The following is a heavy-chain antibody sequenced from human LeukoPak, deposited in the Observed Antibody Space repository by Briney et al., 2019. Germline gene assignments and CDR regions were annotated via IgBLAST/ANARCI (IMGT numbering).Heavy chain of an antibody. D-gene: IGHD3-10*01. CDR2: ISSSSSTI. V-gene: IGHV3-48*01. Sequence: GGSLRLSCAASGFTFSSYSMSWVRQAPGKGLEWVSYISSSSSTIYYADSVKGRFTISRDNAKNSLYLQMNSLRAEDTAVYYCARDYYGSGSYYNVFLQGDYWGQGTLVTVSS. J-gene: IGHJ4*02. CDR3: ARDYYGSGSYYNVFLQGDY. CDR1: GFTFSSYS.